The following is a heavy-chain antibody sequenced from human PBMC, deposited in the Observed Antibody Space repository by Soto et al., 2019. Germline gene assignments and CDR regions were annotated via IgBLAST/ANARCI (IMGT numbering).Heavy chain of an antibody. CDR3: SRHYDRDAFDI. J-gene: IGHJ3*02. Sequence: QVQLVQSGAEVKKPGASVKVSCKASGYTFTSNGISWVRQAPGQGLEWMGWISAYKGKTNYAQKFQGRVTMTTDTSTSKAYLELRSMRSDDTAVYYCSRHYDRDAFDIWGQGTMVTVSS. V-gene: IGHV1-18*01. CDR2: ISAYKGKT. CDR1: GYTFTSNG. D-gene: IGHD3-16*01.